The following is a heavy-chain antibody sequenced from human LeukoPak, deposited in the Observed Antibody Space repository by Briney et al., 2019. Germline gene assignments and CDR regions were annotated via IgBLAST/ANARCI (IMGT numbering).Heavy chain of an antibody. D-gene: IGHD3-3*01. V-gene: IGHV3-74*01. J-gene: IGHJ6*02. Sequence: PGGSLRLSCAASGFTFNSYWMHWVRQVPGKGLVWVSRINRAGTSTSYADSVKGRFTISRDSAKNTLYLQMNSLRAEDTAVYYCVRGGGDNTTFGAVKYGLDVWGQGTTVTVSS. CDR3: VRGGGDNTTFGAVKYGLDV. CDR1: GFTFNSYW. CDR2: INRAGTST.